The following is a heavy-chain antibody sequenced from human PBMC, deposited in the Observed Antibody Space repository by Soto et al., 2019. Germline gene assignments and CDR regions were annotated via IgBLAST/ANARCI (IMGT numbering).Heavy chain of an antibody. CDR1: GGSISSGDYY. Sequence: QVQLQESGPGLVKPSQTLSLTCTVSGGSISSGDYYWSWIRQPPGKGLEWIGYIYYSGSTYYNPSLKSRVTISVDTSKNQFSLKLSSVTAADTAVYYCAGLLWFGELLSYYYGMDVWGQGTTFTVSS. J-gene: IGHJ6*02. CDR2: IYYSGST. D-gene: IGHD3-10*01. V-gene: IGHV4-30-4*01. CDR3: AGLLWFGELLSYYYGMDV.